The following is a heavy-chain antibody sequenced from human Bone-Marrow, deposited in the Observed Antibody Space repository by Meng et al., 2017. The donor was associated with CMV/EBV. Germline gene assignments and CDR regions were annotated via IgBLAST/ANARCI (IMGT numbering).Heavy chain of an antibody. J-gene: IGHJ4*02. Sequence: KVSCKGSGYNFASYWFGWVRQMPGKGLEWMGFIWPGDSDTRYSPSFQGQVTISADKSISTAYLQWGSLKASDTAMYYCARLGCSRSSCYYGFWSGSYYFDYWGQGALVTVSS. CDR3: ARLGCSRSSCYYGFWSGSYYFDY. V-gene: IGHV5-51*01. CDR1: GYNFASYW. D-gene: IGHD3-3*01. CDR2: IWPGDSDT.